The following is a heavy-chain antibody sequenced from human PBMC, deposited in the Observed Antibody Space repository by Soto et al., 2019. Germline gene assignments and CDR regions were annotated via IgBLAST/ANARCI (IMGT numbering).Heavy chain of an antibody. D-gene: IGHD3-16*01. V-gene: IGHV3-30*18. J-gene: IGHJ6*02. CDR1: GFTFSSYG. Sequence: QVQLVESGGGVVQPGRSLRLSCAASGFTFSSYGMHWVRQAPGKGLEWVADISYDGSNKYYADYVKGGFTISRDNSKNTRYLQVNSLRAEYTAVYYCAKGMDKVVAFYVWVLNANYYYGIDGWGQGTTVTVSS. CDR2: ISYDGSNK. CDR3: AKGMDKVVAFYVWVLNANYYYGIDG.